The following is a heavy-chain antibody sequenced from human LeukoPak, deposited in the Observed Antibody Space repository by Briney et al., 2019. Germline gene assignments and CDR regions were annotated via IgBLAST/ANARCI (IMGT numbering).Heavy chain of an antibody. Sequence: PGGSLRLSCAASGFTFSSYAMHWVRQAPGKGLGWVAVMSHDGSNKYYGDSVKGRFTISRDNSKNTLYLQMNSLRAEDTAVYYCAKLDSSGWSRPFDYWGQGTLVTVSS. CDR1: GFTFSSYA. J-gene: IGHJ4*02. CDR2: MSHDGSNK. V-gene: IGHV3-30*18. D-gene: IGHD6-19*01. CDR3: AKLDSSGWSRPFDY.